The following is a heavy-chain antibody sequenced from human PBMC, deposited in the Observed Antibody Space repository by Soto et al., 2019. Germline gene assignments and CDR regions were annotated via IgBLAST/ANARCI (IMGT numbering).Heavy chain of an antibody. Sequence: SETLSLTCTVSGGSISSSSYYWGWIRQPPGKGLEWIGSIYYSGSTYYNTSLKSRVTISVDTSKNQFSLKLSSVTAADTAVYYCARDRKRYCSSTSCPIFDYWGQGTLVTVSS. CDR3: ARDRKRYCSSTSCPIFDY. V-gene: IGHV4-39*07. J-gene: IGHJ4*02. CDR1: GGSISSSSYY. CDR2: IYYSGST. D-gene: IGHD2-2*01.